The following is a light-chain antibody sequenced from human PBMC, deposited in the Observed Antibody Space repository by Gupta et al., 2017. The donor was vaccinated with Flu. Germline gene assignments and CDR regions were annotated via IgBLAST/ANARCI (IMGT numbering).Light chain of an antibody. CDR2: DAS. Sequence: IVLTPSPPTLSSSTGESATLSCRASQSVSSYLDWYQQKPGRAPRLLIYDASNRASGIPARFSGSGSGADFSLTISSLEPEDFAVYFCQQRSAGPGTFGGGTKVEIK. CDR1: QSVSSY. J-gene: IGKJ4*01. V-gene: IGKV3-11*01. CDR3: QQRSAGPGT.